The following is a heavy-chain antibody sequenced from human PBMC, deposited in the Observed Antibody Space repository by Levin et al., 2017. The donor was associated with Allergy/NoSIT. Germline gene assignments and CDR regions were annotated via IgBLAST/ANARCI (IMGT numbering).Heavy chain of an antibody. V-gene: IGHV4-59*01. J-gene: IGHJ4*02. CDR2: IYHGGST. D-gene: IGHD5-24*01. CDR3: TRDDRDGYDF. Sequence: ESLKISCSVSGGSITNYYWSWIRQSPGKGLEWIGYIYHGGSTNYNPSLKSRLTISLDTSKNQFSLRLTSVTPADTAVYYCTRDDRDGYDFWGQGILVTVAS. CDR1: GGSITNYY.